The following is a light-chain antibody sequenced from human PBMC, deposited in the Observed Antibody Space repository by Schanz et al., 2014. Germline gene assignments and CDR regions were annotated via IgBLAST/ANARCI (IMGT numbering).Light chain of an antibody. CDR1: SGDVGSYNR. CDR2: EVN. J-gene: IGLJ3*02. Sequence: QSALTQPPSVSGSPGQSVTISCTGTSGDVGSYNRVSWYQQPPGTARKLMIYEVNNRPSGVPDRFAGSKSGSTASLTISGLQAEDEAEYYCCSFGSSSRFERVFGGGTKLTVL. V-gene: IGLV2-18*02. CDR3: CSFGSSSRFERV.